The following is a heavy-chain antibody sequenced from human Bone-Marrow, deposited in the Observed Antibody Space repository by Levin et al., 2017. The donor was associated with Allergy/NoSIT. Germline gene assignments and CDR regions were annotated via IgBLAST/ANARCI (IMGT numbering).Heavy chain of an antibody. D-gene: IGHD3-9*01. Sequence: GGSLRLSCAASGFNFSIYGMNWVRQAPGKGLEWVSSISSSSSNIYYADSLKGRFTISRDNAKNSLYLQMKSLRAEDTAVYYCARDCTNGILRNYGMDVWGQGTTVTVSS. CDR1: GFNFSIYG. V-gene: IGHV3-21*04. CDR2: ISSSSSNI. J-gene: IGHJ6*02. CDR3: ARDCTNGILRNYGMDV.